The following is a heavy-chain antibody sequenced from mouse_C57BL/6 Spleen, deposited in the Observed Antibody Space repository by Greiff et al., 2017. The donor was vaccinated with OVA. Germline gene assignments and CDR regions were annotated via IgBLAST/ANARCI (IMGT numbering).Heavy chain of an antibody. CDR1: GFTIKDYY. Sequence: EVQLQQSGAELVRPGASVKLSCTASGFTIKDYYMHWVKQRPEQGLEWIGRIDPEDGDTEYAPKFKGKATMTADTSSNTAYLQLSSLTSEDTAVYYCTVQSLYAMDYWGQGTSVTVSS. V-gene: IGHV14-1*01. J-gene: IGHJ4*01. CDR2: IDPEDGDT. CDR3: TVQSLYAMDY. D-gene: IGHD6-2*01.